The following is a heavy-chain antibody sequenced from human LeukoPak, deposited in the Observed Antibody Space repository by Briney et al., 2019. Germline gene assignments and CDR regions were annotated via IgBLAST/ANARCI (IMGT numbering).Heavy chain of an antibody. CDR1: GYTFTGYY. Sequence: ASVKVSCKASGYTFTGYYMHWVRQAPGQGLEWMGWINPNSGGTNYAQKFQGRVTMTRDTSISTAYMELSRLRSDDTAVYYCAREKGAYCGGDCYQNYAFDIWGQGTMVTASS. CDR3: AREKGAYCGGDCYQNYAFDI. V-gene: IGHV1-2*02. D-gene: IGHD2-21*02. J-gene: IGHJ3*02. CDR2: INPNSGGT.